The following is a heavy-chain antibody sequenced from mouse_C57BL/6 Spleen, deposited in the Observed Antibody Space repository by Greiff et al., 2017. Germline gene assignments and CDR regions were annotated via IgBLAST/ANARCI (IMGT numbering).Heavy chain of an antibody. V-gene: IGHV7-3*01. Sequence: EVKLVESGGGLVQPGGSLSLSCAASGFTFTDYYMSWVRQPPGKALEWLGFIRNKANGYTTEYSASVKGRFTISRDNSQSILYLQMNALRAEYSATYYCASYPLFITGYFDYWGQGTTLTVSS. CDR3: ASYPLFITGYFDY. CDR2: IRNKANGYTT. J-gene: IGHJ2*01. CDR1: GFTFTDYY. D-gene: IGHD1-1*01.